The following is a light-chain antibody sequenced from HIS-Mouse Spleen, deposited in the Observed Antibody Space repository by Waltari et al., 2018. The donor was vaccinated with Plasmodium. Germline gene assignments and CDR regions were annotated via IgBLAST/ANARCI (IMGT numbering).Light chain of an antibody. CDR2: WAS. Sequence: IVMTQSPDSLAVSLGERATTNCKSSQSVLYSSNNKNYLAWYQQKPGQPPKLLIYWASTRESGVPDRVSGSGSGTDFTLTISSLQAEDVAVYYCQQYYSTPYTFGQGTKLEIK. V-gene: IGKV4-1*01. CDR3: QQYYSTPYT. CDR1: QSVLYSSNNKNY. J-gene: IGKJ2*01.